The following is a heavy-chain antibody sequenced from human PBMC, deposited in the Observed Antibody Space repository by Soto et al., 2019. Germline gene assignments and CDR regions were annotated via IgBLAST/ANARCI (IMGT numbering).Heavy chain of an antibody. CDR1: GFTFSSYG. Sequence: GGSLRLSCAASGFTFSSYGMHWVRQAPGKGLEWVAVISYDGSNKYYADSVKGRFTISRDNSKNTLYLQMNSLRAEDTAVYYCAKDGGEILITFGGVLYYFDYWGQGTLVTVSS. D-gene: IGHD3-16*01. V-gene: IGHV3-30*18. J-gene: IGHJ4*02. CDR2: ISYDGSNK. CDR3: AKDGGEILITFGGVLYYFDY.